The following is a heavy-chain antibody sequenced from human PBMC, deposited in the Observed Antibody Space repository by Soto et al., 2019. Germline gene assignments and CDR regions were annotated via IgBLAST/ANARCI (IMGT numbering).Heavy chain of an antibody. D-gene: IGHD6-19*01. CDR2: IRSKANSYAT. J-gene: IGHJ4*02. Sequence: GGSLRLSCAASGFTFSGSAMHWVRQASGKGLEWVGRIRSKANSYATAYAASVKGRFTNSRDNSKNTLYLQMNSLRAEDTAVYYCAKARQWLATDFDYWGQGTLVTVSS. CDR1: GFTFSGSA. V-gene: IGHV3-73*01. CDR3: AKARQWLATDFDY.